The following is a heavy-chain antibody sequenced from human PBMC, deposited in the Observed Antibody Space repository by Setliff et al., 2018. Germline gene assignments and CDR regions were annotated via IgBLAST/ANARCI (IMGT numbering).Heavy chain of an antibody. Sequence: SVKISCKASRGTFSSYGITWVRQAPGQGLEWMGGIIPIFGTTDYAQKFQGRVTITTDESTSTAYMEMNSLTAGDTAVYYCARSSVVGGYSTTYYFDYMDVWGKGTTVTVSS. D-gene: IGHD3-3*01. CDR2: IIPIFGTT. J-gene: IGHJ6*03. CDR3: ARSSVVGGYSTTYYFDYMDV. V-gene: IGHV1-69*05. CDR1: RGTFSSYG.